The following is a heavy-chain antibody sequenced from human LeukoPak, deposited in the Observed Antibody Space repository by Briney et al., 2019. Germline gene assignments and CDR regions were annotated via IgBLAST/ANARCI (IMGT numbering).Heavy chain of an antibody. J-gene: IGHJ4*02. V-gene: IGHV3-7*01. D-gene: IGHD3-16*01. Sequence: GGSLRLSCAASGFTFPTSWMSWVRQAPGKALEWVALMNQDGSKTVYVGSVKGRFTISRDNTKNSLYLQIDSLRAEDTAVYYCARDPGWGALDYWGQGTLVTVSS. CDR2: MNQDGSKT. CDR1: GFTFPTSW. CDR3: ARDPGWGALDY.